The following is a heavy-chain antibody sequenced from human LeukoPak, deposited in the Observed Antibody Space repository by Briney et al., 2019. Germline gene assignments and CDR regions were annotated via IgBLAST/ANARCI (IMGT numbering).Heavy chain of an antibody. CDR3: AKDRSPGLFDY. CDR2: ISYDGSNK. Sequence: GGSLRLSCAASGFTFSSYGMHWVRQAPGKGLEWVAVISYDGSNKYYADSVKGRFTISRDNSKNTLYLQMNSLRAEDTAVYYCAKDRSPGLFDYWGQGTLVTASS. J-gene: IGHJ4*02. V-gene: IGHV3-30*18. CDR1: GFTFSSYG.